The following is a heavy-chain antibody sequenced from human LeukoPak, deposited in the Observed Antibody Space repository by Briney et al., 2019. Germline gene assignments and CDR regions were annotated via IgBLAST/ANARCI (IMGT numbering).Heavy chain of an antibody. J-gene: IGHJ4*02. CDR2: INWNGDIT. Sequence: GGSLRLSCAASGFIFYDFGMTWVRQAPGEGLEWVSSINWNGDITPYADSVKGRFTISRDNAKNALYLQMNSLRPEDTALYFCTRDETGIDYWGQGTLVTVSS. CDR1: GFIFYDFG. CDR3: TRDETGIDY. D-gene: IGHD1-1*01. V-gene: IGHV3-20*04.